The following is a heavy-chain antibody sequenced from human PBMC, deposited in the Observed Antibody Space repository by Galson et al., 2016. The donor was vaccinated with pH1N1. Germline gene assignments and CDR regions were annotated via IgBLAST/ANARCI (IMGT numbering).Heavy chain of an antibody. Sequence: QSGAEVKKSGESLKISCRSSGYSFTGYWLAWVRQVPGKGLEWMGVVYPGDSDTRYSPSFEGQVTISADNSINTAYLQWSSLKASDTAIYYCERYRDGYKITASFDHWGQGTLVTVSS. V-gene: IGHV5-51*01. J-gene: IGHJ4*02. D-gene: IGHD5-24*01. CDR3: ERYRDGYKITASFDH. CDR2: VYPGDSDT. CDR1: GYSFTGYW.